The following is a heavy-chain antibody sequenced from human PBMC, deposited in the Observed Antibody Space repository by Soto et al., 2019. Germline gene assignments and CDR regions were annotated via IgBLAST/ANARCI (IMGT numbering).Heavy chain of an antibody. CDR3: AKARYYDFWSGYSEDVYYFDY. D-gene: IGHD3-3*01. Sequence: GGSLRLSCAASGFTFSSYAMSWIRQAPGKGLEWVSAISGSGGSTYYADSVKGRFTISRDNSKNTLYPQMNSLRAEDTAVYYCAKARYYDFWSGYSEDVYYFDYWGQGXLVTVSS. CDR2: ISGSGGST. CDR1: GFTFSSYA. V-gene: IGHV3-23*01. J-gene: IGHJ4*02.